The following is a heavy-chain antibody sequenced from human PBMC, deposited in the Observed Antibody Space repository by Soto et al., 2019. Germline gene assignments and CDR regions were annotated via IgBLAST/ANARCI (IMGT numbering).Heavy chain of an antibody. CDR3: ARVERGTATTVVDALDI. CDR1: GGFVTSGSYY. CDR2: MSHSGGT. J-gene: IGHJ3*02. D-gene: IGHD1-1*01. V-gene: IGHV4-34*01. Sequence: QVQLQQWGAGLLKPSETLSLTCAVYGGFVTSGSYYWIWIRQPPGKGLEWIGEMSHSGGTHFNPSLKSRVTISVDTSKIQFTLKMSSVTAADTALYYCARVERGTATTVVDALDIWGPGTMVTVSS.